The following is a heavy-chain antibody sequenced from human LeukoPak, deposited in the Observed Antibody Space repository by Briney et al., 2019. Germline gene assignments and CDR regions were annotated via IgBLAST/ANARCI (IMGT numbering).Heavy chain of an antibody. CDR1: GGSFSGYY. V-gene: IGHV4-34*01. J-gene: IGHJ5*02. CDR2: INHSGST. D-gene: IGHD3-3*01. CDR3: ARRGYYDFWSGYYRWFDP. Sequence: SETLSLTCAVYGGSFSGYYWSWIRQPPGKGLEWIGEINHSGSTNYNPSLKSRVTISVDTSKNQFSLKLSSVTAVDTAVYYCARRGYYDFWSGYYRWFDPWGQGTLVTVSS.